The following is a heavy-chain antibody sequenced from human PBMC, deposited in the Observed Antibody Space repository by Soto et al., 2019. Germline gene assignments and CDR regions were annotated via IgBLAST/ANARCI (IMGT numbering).Heavy chain of an antibody. V-gene: IGHV1-8*02. CDR2: MNPNSGNT. D-gene: IGHD3-3*01. Sequence: ASVKVSCKASGGTFSSYAISWVRQATGQGLEWMGWMNPNSGNTGYAQKFQGRVTMTRNTSISTAYMELSSLRSEDTAVYYCARSPTGGITVMTYWGQGSLVTVSS. CDR1: GGTFSSYA. J-gene: IGHJ4*02. CDR3: ARSPTGGITVMTY.